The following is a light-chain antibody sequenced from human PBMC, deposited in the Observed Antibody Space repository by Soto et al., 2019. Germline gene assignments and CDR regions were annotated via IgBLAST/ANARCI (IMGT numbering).Light chain of an antibody. CDR2: DVS. CDR1: SSDVGDYNY. V-gene: IGLV2-14*01. J-gene: IGLJ1*01. Sequence: QSALTQPASVSGSPGQSITISCTGTSSDVGDYNYVSWYQQQPGKAPKVMIYDVSNRPSGVSNRFSGSKSGNTASLTISGLQAEDEADYYCSSYTSISTLVFGTGTKVTVL. CDR3: SSYTSISTLV.